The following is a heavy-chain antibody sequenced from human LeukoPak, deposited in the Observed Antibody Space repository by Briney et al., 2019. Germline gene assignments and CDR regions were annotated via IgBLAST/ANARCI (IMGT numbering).Heavy chain of an antibody. D-gene: IGHD1-26*01. CDR2: IYSGGST. Sequence: GGSLRLSCAASEFSVGSNYMSWVRQAPGKGLEWVSVIYSGGSTYYADSVKGRFTISRDNSKNTLYLQMNSLRAEDTAVYYCARADGSYFADAFDIWGQGTMVTVSS. J-gene: IGHJ3*02. V-gene: IGHV3-53*01. CDR1: EFSVGSNY. CDR3: ARADGSYFADAFDI.